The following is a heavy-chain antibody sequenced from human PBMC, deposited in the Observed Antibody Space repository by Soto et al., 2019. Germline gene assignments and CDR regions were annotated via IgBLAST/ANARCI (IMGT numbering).Heavy chain of an antibody. J-gene: IGHJ6*02. D-gene: IGHD5-12*01. CDR3: ARTVARGYSGYNYYYYGMDV. V-gene: IGHV4-61*01. CDR2: IYYSGST. Sequence: SETLSLTCTVSGGSVSSGSYYWSWIRQPPGKGLEWIGYIYYSGSTNYNPSLKSRVTISVDTSKNQFSLKLSSVTAADTAVYYCARTVARGYSGYNYYYYGMDVWGQGTTVTVSS. CDR1: GGSVSSGSYY.